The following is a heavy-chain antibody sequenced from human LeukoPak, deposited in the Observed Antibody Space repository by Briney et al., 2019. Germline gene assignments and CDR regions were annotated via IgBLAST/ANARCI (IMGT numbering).Heavy chain of an antibody. V-gene: IGHV1-24*01. CDR3: ATYPLNYYGSGSHGFDP. CDR1: GYTLTELS. D-gene: IGHD3-10*01. CDR2: FDPEDGET. J-gene: IGHJ5*02. Sequence: GASVKVSCKGSGYTLTELSMRWVRQAPGKGLEWMGGFDPEDGETIYAQKFQGRVTMTEDTSTDTAYMELSSLRSEDTAVYYCATYPLNYYGSGSHGFDPWGQGTLVTVSS.